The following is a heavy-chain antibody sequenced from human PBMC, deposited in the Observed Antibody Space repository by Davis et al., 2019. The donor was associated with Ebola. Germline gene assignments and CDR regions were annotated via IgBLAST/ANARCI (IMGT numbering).Heavy chain of an antibody. D-gene: IGHD3-3*01. CDR3: ATVSDFWSGYLDS. Sequence: SSYDYPDSVKGRFTISRDNSKNTLYLQMNSLRDEDTAVYYCATVSDFWSGYLDSWGQGTLVTVSS. V-gene: IGHV3-NL1*01. CDR2: SSY. J-gene: IGHJ4*02.